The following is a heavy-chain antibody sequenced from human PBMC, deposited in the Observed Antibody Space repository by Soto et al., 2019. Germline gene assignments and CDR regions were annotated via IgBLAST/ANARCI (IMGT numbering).Heavy chain of an antibody. Sequence: SESLSLTGTVSADAIGTYGWNLLRQPPRKGLECIGYIYSTGSTSYNPPLKRRVSISVDTSKNQFSLKRTAASVAVTAVYYCARGGWGPGYWGQGIQVTVSS. CDR3: ARGGWGPGY. V-gene: IGHV4-59*01. CDR1: ADAIGTYG. J-gene: IGHJ4*02. D-gene: IGHD3-16*01. CDR2: IYSTGST.